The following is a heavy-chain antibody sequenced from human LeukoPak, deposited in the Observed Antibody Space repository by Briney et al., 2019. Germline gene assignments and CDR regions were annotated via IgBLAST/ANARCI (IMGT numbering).Heavy chain of an antibody. CDR3: ARYHYSSGT. J-gene: IGHJ5*02. CDR2: IYSGGRT. CDR1: GFTXSXXX. V-gene: IGHV3-53*01. D-gene: IGHD6-19*01. Sequence: GGSLRLSCAASGFTXSXXXXXXVXXAXXXXLVWVSVIYSGGRTYYADSVKGRFTISRDNSKNTLYLQMNSLRVEDTAVYYCARYHYSSGTWGQGTLVTVSS.